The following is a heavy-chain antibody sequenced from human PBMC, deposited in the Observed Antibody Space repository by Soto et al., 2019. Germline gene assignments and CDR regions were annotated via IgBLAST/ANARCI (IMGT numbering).Heavy chain of an antibody. V-gene: IGHV4-39*07. J-gene: IGHJ4*02. Sequence: PSETLSLTCSVSGDSINSDKYYWGWIRQPPGKGLEGIGSIYFRGNTYYNPSLQTRVTISVDTSKNQFSLKLSSVTAADTAVYYCARGFTIFGVVIMGLDYWGQGTLVTVSS. D-gene: IGHD3-3*01. CDR1: GDSINSDKYY. CDR3: ARGFTIFGVVIMGLDY. CDR2: IYFRGNT.